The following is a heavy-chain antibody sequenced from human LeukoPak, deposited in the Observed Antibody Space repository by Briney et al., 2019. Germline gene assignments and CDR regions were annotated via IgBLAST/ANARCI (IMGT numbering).Heavy chain of an antibody. D-gene: IGHD3-10*01. CDR3: ARHVAGTYYYGSGNGYMLLPKNWFDP. J-gene: IGHJ5*02. Sequence: SETLSLTCTVSGGSISSYYWSWIRQPPGKGLEWIGYIYYSGSTNYNPSLKSRVTISVDTSKNQFSLKLSSVTAADTAVYYCARHVAGTYYYGSGNGYMLLPKNWFDPWGQGTLVTVSS. CDR2: IYYSGST. CDR1: GGSISSYY. V-gene: IGHV4-59*08.